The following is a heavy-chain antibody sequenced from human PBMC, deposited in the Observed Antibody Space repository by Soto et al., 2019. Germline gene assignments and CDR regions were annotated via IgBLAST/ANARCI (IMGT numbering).Heavy chain of an antibody. Sequence: GGSLRLSGSGSGFTFSHHSLYWVRQPPGKGLQCVSSISGSGGNIYYAESVKGRFTISRDNSKNTLYLQMASLSSEDSAVYYCVKASGYCTGGSCFSYFDYWGQGTPVTVS. CDR2: ISGSGGNI. J-gene: IGHJ4*02. CDR1: GFTFSHHS. V-gene: IGHV3-64D*06. CDR3: VKASGYCTGGSCFSYFDY. D-gene: IGHD2-15*01.